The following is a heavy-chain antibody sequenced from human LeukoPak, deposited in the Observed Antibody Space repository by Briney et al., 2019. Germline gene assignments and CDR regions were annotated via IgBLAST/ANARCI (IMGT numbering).Heavy chain of an antibody. D-gene: IGHD3-10*01. CDR2: ISAYNGNT. CDR3: ARVECYYGSGSYCNWFDP. Sequence: ASVKVSCKASGYTFTSYGISWVRQAPGQGLEWMGWISAYNGNTNYAQKLQGRVTMTTDTSTSTAYMELRGLRSDDTAVYYCARVECYYGSGSYCNWFDPWGQGTLVTVSS. J-gene: IGHJ5*02. V-gene: IGHV1-18*01. CDR1: GYTFTSYG.